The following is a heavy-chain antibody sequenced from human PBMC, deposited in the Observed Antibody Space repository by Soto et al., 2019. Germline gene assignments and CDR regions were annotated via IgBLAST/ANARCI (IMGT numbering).Heavy chain of an antibody. J-gene: IGHJ4*02. CDR1: GFTFSSYA. CDR2: ISGSGGST. CDR3: AKDDYSHSSGPQGIDY. V-gene: IGHV3-23*01. D-gene: IGHD3-22*01. Sequence: GGSLRLSCAASGFTFSSYAMSWVRQAPGKGLEWVSAISGSGGSTYYADSVKGRFTISRDNSKNTLYLQMNSLRAEDTAVYYCAKDDYSHSSGPQGIDYWGQGPLVTVSS.